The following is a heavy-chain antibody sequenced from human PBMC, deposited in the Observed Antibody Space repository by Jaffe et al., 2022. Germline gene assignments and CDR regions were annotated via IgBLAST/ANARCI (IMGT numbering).Heavy chain of an antibody. CDR2: ISGSGDST. V-gene: IGHV3-23*01. J-gene: IGHJ3*02. CDR3: AKDPDYGDYVYAFDI. D-gene: IGHD4-17*01. Sequence: EVQLLESGGGLVQPGGSLRLSCAASGFTFSSYAMSWVRQAPGKGLEWVSTISGSGDSTYYADSVKGRFTISRDNSKNTLYLQMNSLRAQDTAVYYCAKDPDYGDYVYAFDIWGQGTMVTVSS. CDR1: GFTFSSYA.